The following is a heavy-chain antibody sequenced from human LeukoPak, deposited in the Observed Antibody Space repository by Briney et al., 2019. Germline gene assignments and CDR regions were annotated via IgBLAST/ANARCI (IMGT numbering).Heavy chain of an antibody. V-gene: IGHV3-48*04. Sequence: GGSLRLSCAASEFTFSSYSMNWVRQAPGKGLEWVPYITNSGNSKSYADSVKGRFTISRDNAKNSLYLQRSNLRAEDTAVYFCARGGGLDVWGQGATVTVSS. D-gene: IGHD3-16*01. J-gene: IGHJ6*02. CDR1: EFTFSSYS. CDR2: ITNSGNSK. CDR3: ARGGGLDV.